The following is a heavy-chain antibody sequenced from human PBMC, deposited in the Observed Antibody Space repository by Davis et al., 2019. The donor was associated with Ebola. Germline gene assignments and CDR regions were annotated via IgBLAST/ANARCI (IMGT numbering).Heavy chain of an antibody. D-gene: IGHD3-22*01. CDR3: AKRGYYYDSSGYSYYFDY. Sequence: GESLKISCAASEFTFTTYVMHWVRQAPGKGLEWVAVISYDGSNKYYADSVKGRFTISRDNSKNTLYLQMNSLRAEDTAVYYCAKRGYYYDSSGYSYYFDYWGQGTLVTVSS. V-gene: IGHV3-30*18. J-gene: IGHJ4*02. CDR2: ISYDGSNK. CDR1: EFTFTTYV.